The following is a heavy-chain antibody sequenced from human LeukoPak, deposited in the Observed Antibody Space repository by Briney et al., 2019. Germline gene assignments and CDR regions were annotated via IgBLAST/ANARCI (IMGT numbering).Heavy chain of an antibody. CDR3: ARYRGWYHADS. D-gene: IGHD6-19*01. V-gene: IGHV3-30-3*01. J-gene: IGHJ4*02. CDR1: GFTFSSYT. CDR2: ISSDGTNK. Sequence: PGGSLRLSCAASGFTFSSYTIHWVRQAPGKGLEWVAVISSDGTNKYYADSVKGRFTISRDNSKNTLYLQMSSLRVEDTAVYYCARYRGWYHADSWGQGALVTVSS.